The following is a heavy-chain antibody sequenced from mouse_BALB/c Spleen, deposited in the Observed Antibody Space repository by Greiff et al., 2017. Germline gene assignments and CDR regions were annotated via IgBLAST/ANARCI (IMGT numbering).Heavy chain of an antibody. CDR1: GFTFSSFG. D-gene: IGHD1-1*01. CDR2: ISSGSSTI. V-gene: IGHV5-17*02. CDR3: ARSNGSSLWDY. J-gene: IGHJ4*01. Sequence: EVKLVESGGGLVQPGGSRKLSCAASGFTFSSFGMHWVRQAPEKGLEWVAYISSGSSTIYYADTVKGRFTISRDNPKNTLFLQMTSLRSEDTAMYYCARSNGSSLWDYWGQRTSVTVSS.